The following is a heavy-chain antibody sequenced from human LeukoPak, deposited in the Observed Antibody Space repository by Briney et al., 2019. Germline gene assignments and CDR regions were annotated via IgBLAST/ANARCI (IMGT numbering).Heavy chain of an antibody. CDR3: ARGTAAAPLDYFDY. CDR2: IYYSGST. CDR1: GGSISSYY. D-gene: IGHD6-13*01. J-gene: IGHJ4*02. Sequence: SETLSLTCTVSGGSISSYYWSWIRQPPGKGLEWIGYIYYSGSTNYNPSLKSRVTISVDTSKSQFSLKLSSVTAADTAVYYCARGTAAAPLDYFDYWGQGTLVTVSS. V-gene: IGHV4-59*01.